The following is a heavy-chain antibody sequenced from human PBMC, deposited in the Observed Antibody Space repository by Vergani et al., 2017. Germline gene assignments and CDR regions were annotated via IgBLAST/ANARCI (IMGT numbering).Heavy chain of an antibody. CDR3: ARVIEAAGTYYYYGMDV. Sequence: QVQLQESGPGLVKPSETLSLTCGVSGYSISSAYYWGWIRQPPGKGLEWIGSIYHSGSTYYNPSLKSRVTISVDTSKNQFSLKLSSVTAADTAVYYCARVIEAAGTYYYYGMDVRGQGTTVTVSS. CDR1: GYSISSAYY. V-gene: IGHV4-38-2*01. J-gene: IGHJ6*02. CDR2: IYHSGST. D-gene: IGHD6-13*01.